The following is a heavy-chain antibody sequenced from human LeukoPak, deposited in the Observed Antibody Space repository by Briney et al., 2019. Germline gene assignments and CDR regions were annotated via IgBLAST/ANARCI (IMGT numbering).Heavy chain of an antibody. D-gene: IGHD3-10*01. V-gene: IGHV4-34*01. J-gene: IGHJ4*02. CDR1: GGSFSGYY. CDR3: ARPSNYYGSGINY. CDR2: INHSGST. Sequence: SETLSLTCAVYGGSFSGYYWSWIRQPPGKGLEWIGEINHSGSTNYNPSLKSRVTISVDTSKNQFSLKLSSVTAADTAVYYCARPSNYYGSGINYWGQGTLVTVSS.